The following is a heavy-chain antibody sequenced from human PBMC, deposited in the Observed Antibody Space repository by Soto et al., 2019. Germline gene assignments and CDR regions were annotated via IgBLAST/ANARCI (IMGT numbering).Heavy chain of an antibody. J-gene: IGHJ4*02. CDR2: IIPILGIA. CDR1: GGTFSSYT. Sequence: SVKVSCKASGGTFSSYTISWVRQAPGQGLEWMGRIIPILGIANYAQKFQGRVTITADKSTSTAYMELSSLRSEDTAVYYCARGELGYCSSTSCPGYFDDWGQGTLVTVSS. CDR3: ARGELGYCSSTSCPGYFDD. D-gene: IGHD2-2*01. V-gene: IGHV1-69*02.